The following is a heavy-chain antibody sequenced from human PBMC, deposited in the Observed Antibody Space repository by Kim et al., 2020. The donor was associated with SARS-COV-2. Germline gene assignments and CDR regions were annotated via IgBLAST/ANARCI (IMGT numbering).Heavy chain of an antibody. V-gene: IGHV3-74*01. CDR1: GFTFSSYW. J-gene: IGHJ5*02. Sequence: GGSLRLSCAASGFTFSSYWMHWVRQAPGKGLVWVSRINRDGSSTSYADSVKGRFTISRDNAKNTLYLQMNSLRAEDTAVYYCARDPTYYYDSSGSPHEAHWFDPWGQGTLVTVSS. CDR2: INRDGSST. D-gene: IGHD3-22*01. CDR3: ARDPTYYYDSSGSPHEAHWFDP.